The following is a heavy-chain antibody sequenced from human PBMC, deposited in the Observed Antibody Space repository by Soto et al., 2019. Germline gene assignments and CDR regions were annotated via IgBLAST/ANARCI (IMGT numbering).Heavy chain of an antibody. D-gene: IGHD6-13*01. CDR3: AKKGSSRFY. V-gene: IGHV4-4*02. CDR2: SHESGNT. Sequence: QVQLQESGPGLVKPSGTLSLTCVGSGVSIRSHEWWTWVRQPPGKGLEWIGESHESGNTNYNSSLGSRVTISVDKSKNQFSLKLSSVTVADTAVYYCAKKGSSRFYWRQGTLVTVSS. J-gene: IGHJ1*01. CDR1: GVSIRSHEW.